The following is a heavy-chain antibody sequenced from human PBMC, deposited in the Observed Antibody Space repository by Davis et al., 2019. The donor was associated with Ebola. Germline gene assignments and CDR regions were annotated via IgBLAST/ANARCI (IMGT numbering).Heavy chain of an antibody. D-gene: IGHD3-10*01. CDR1: GGSISSYY. CDR2: IYTSGST. V-gene: IGHV4-4*07. Sequence: PGGSLRLSCTVSGGSISSYYWSWIRQPAGKGLEWIGRIYTSGSTNYNPSLKSRVTMSVDTSKNQFSLKLSSVTAADTAVYYCARGGSGYYYYMDVWGKGTAVTVSS. CDR3: ARGGSGYYYYMDV. J-gene: IGHJ6*03.